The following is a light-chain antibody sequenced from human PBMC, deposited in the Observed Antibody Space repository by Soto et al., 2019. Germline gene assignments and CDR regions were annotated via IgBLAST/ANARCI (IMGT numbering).Light chain of an antibody. CDR1: QIVSSN. J-gene: IGKJ1*01. V-gene: IGKV3-15*01. CDR2: GAS. CDR3: QQYNNWPPVT. Sequence: EIVMTQSPATLSVSPGERSTLSCRASQIVSSNLAWYQQKPGQAPNILIYGASTRSTGIPARFSGSGSWTEYTLPIISLQSEDFAVYYCQQYNNWPPVTFGQGTKVEIK.